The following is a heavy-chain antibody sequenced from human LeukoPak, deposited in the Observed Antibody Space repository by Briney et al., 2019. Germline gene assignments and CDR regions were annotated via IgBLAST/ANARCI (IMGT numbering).Heavy chain of an antibody. CDR2: ISGSGGST. CDR3: ARTGDYYGSGSYLRH. D-gene: IGHD3-10*01. J-gene: IGHJ4*02. CDR1: GFTFSSYA. Sequence: GGSLRLSCAASGFTFSSYAMSWVRQAPGKGLEWVSAISGSGGSTYYADSVKGRFTISRDNSKNTLYLQMNSLRAEDTAVYYCARTGDYYGSGSYLRHWGQGTLVTVSS. V-gene: IGHV3-23*01.